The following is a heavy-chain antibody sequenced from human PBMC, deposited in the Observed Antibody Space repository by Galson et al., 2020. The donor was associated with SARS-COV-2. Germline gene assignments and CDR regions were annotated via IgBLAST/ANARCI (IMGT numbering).Heavy chain of an antibody. V-gene: IGHV3-21*01. CDR3: ARDFGGDAGTTGYFVDY. Sequence: GESLKISCAASGFTFNSYSMHWVRQAPGKGLEWVSSISRSGSYMYYADSVQGRFTVSRDNGKNSLFLQMNSLTADDTAVYFCARDFGGDAGTTGYFVDYGGQVALVTVSS. CDR2: ISRSGSYM. D-gene: IGHD1-7*01. CDR1: GFTFNSYS. J-gene: IGHJ4*02.